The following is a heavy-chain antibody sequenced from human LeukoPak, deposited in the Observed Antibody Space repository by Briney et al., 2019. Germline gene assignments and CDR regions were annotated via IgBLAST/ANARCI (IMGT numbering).Heavy chain of an antibody. V-gene: IGHV1-69*05. CDR1: GGTFSSYA. Sequence: GSSVKVSCKASGGTFSSYAISWVRQAPGQGLEWMGGIIPIFGTANYAQKIQGRVTITTDESTSTAYMELSSLRSEDTAVYYCARTPRVVVVPDYYYYYYMDVWGKGTTVTVSS. CDR3: ARTPRVVVVPDYYYYYYMDV. CDR2: IIPIFGTA. J-gene: IGHJ6*03. D-gene: IGHD2-2*01.